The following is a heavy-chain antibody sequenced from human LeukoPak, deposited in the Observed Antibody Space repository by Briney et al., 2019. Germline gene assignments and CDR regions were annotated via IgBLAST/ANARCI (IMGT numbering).Heavy chain of an antibody. V-gene: IGHV3-48*04. D-gene: IGHD5/OR15-5a*01. CDR3: ARDSVVDF. CDR2: ISSSSSTI. Sequence: HPGGSLRLSCVVSGFTFSSYSMNWVRQAPGKGLEWVSYISSSSSTIYYADSVKGRFTVSRDNAKNSLYLQMNSLRAEDTAMYYCARDSVVDFWGQGTLVTVSS. J-gene: IGHJ4*02. CDR1: GFTFSSYS.